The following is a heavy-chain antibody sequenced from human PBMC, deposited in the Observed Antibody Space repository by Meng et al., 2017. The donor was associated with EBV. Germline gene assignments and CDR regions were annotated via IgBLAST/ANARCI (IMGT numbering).Heavy chain of an antibody. CDR2: INHSGST. J-gene: IGHJ5*02. CDR3: ARGGGNRGGIVGATYRLNWFDP. D-gene: IGHD1-26*01. CDR1: GWSFSGYY. Sequence: QVQLQQWGAGLLKPSETLSLTCAVYGWSFSGYYGSWIRQPPGKGLEWIGEINHSGSTNYNPSLKSRVTISVDTSKNQFSLKLSSVTAADTAVYYCARGGGNRGGIVGATYRLNWFDPWGQGTLVTVSS. V-gene: IGHV4-34*01.